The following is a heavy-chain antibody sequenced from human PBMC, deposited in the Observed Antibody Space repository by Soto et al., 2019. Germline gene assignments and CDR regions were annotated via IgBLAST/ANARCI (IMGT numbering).Heavy chain of an antibody. Sequence: PSETLSLTCAVYGGSFSGYYWSWIRQPPGKGLEWIGYIYYSGSTYYNPSLKSRVTISVDTSKNQFSLKLNSVTAADTAVYYCASRHSSPYFDYWGQGTLVTVSS. CDR2: IYYSGST. CDR3: ASRHSSPYFDY. V-gene: IGHV4-30-4*08. D-gene: IGHD6-13*01. CDR1: GGSFSGYY. J-gene: IGHJ4*02.